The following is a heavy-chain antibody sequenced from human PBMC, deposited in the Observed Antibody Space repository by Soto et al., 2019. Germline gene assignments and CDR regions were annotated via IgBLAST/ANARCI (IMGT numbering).Heavy chain of an antibody. Sequence: KTSETLSLTCTVSGGSISSGGYYWSWIRQHPGKGLEWIGYIYYSGSTYYNPSLKSRVTISVDTSKNQFSLKLSSVTAADTAVYYCAREDYEKDNWFDPWGQGTLVTVSS. V-gene: IGHV4-31*03. CDR3: AREDYEKDNWFDP. CDR2: IYYSGST. D-gene: IGHD4-17*01. CDR1: GGSISSGGYY. J-gene: IGHJ5*02.